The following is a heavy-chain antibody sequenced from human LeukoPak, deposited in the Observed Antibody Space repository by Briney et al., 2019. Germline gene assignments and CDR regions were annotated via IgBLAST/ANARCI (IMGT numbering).Heavy chain of an antibody. J-gene: IGHJ4*02. Sequence: PGGSLRLSCAASGFTFSDYYMSWIRQAPGKGLEWVSYISSSGSTIYYADSVKGRFTISRDNSKNTLYLQMNSLRAEDTAVYYCARGPIVGATDDYWGQGTLVTVSS. D-gene: IGHD1-26*01. CDR3: ARGPIVGATDDY. CDR2: ISSSGSTI. V-gene: IGHV3-11*04. CDR1: GFTFSDYY.